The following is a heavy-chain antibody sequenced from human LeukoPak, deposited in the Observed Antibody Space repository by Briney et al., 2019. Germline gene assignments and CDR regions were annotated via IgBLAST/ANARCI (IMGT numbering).Heavy chain of an antibody. CDR2: INHSGST. J-gene: IGHJ5*02. V-gene: IGHV4-34*01. Sequence: SETLSLTCAVYGGSFSGYYWSWIRQPPGKGLEWIGEINHSGSTNYNPSLKSRVTISVDTSKNQFSLKLSSVTAADTAVYYCARVWTYYDILTGYRPQNWFDPWGQGTLVTVSS. CDR3: ARVWTYYDILTGYRPQNWFDP. D-gene: IGHD3-9*01. CDR1: GGSFSGYY.